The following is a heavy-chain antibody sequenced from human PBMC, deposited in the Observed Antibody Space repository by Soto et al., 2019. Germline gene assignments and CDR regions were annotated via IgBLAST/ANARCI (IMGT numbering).Heavy chain of an antibody. CDR3: TRRGIAAAGTLVDY. CDR1: GFTFSGSA. D-gene: IGHD6-13*01. CDR2: IRSKANSYAT. J-gene: IGHJ4*02. V-gene: IGHV3-73*01. Sequence: PGGSLRLSCAASGFTFSGSAMHWVRQASGEGLEWVGRIRSKANSYATAYAASVKGRFTISRDDSKNTAYLQMNSLKTEDTAVYYCTRRGIAAAGTLVDYWGQGTLVTVSS.